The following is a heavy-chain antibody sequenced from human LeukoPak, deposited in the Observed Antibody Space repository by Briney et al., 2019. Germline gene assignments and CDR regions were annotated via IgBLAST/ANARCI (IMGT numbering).Heavy chain of an antibody. V-gene: IGHV1-69*13. CDR2: IIPIFGTA. CDR3: ASPEGGYSYGYVY. Sequence: ATVKVSCKASGGTFSSYAISWVRQAPGQGLEWMGGIIPIFGTANYAQKFQGRVTITADESTSTAYMELSSLRSEDTAVYYCASPEGGYSYGYVYWGQGTLVTVSS. CDR1: GGTFSSYA. J-gene: IGHJ4*02. D-gene: IGHD5-18*01.